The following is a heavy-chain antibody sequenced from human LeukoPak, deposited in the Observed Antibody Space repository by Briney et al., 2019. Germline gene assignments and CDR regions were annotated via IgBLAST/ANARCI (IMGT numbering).Heavy chain of an antibody. J-gene: IGHJ4*02. D-gene: IGHD3-3*01. CDR2: IFYSGST. CDR1: GGSIINYY. CDR3: ARNPMEEYCDS. Sequence: SETLSLTCTVSGGSIINYYWSWIRQPPGKGLEWIGYIFYSGSTNYNPSLKSRVTMSVDTSKNQFSLKLSSVTAADTAVYYCARNPMEEYCDSWGQGTQVTVSS. V-gene: IGHV4-59*01.